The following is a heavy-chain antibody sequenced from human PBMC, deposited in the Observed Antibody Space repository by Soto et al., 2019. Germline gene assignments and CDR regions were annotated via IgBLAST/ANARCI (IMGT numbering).Heavy chain of an antibody. V-gene: IGHV6-1*01. CDR1: GDSVSSNSAA. J-gene: IGHJ4*02. D-gene: IGHD2-15*01. Sequence: SQTLSLTYAISGDSVSSNSAAWNWIRQSPSRGLEWLGRTYYRSKWYHDYAVSLKSRVTINPDTSKNQFSLQVNSVTPEDTAVYYCVRAVPGSLQTDCWGQGTLVTVSS. CDR2: TYYRSKWYH. CDR3: VRAVPGSLQTDC.